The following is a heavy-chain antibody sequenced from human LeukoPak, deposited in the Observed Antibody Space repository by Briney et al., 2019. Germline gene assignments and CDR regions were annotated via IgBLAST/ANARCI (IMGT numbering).Heavy chain of an antibody. CDR2: IYTSGST. J-gene: IGHJ6*03. CDR1: GGSISSYY. V-gene: IGHV4-4*07. CDR3: ARLEVLLYYYYYIDV. Sequence: SETLSLTCTVSGGSISSYYWSWIRQPAGKGLEWIGRIYTSGSTNYNPSLKSRVTMSVDTSKNQFSLKLTSVTAADTAVYYCARLEVLLYYYYYIDVWDRGTTVTVSS. D-gene: IGHD3-10*01.